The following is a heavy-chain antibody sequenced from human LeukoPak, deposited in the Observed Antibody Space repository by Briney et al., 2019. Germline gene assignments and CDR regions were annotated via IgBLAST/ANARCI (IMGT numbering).Heavy chain of an antibody. CDR2: IGTAGDP. D-gene: IGHD2-15*01. V-gene: IGHV3-13*05. Sequence: GGSPRLSCAASGFTFSSYDMHWVRQATGKGLEWVSAIGTAGDPYYPGSVKGRFTISRENAKNSLYLQMISLRAGDTAVYYCARGLRYCSGGSCYNSDAFDIWGQGTMVTVSS. CDR3: ARGLRYCSGGSCYNSDAFDI. J-gene: IGHJ3*02. CDR1: GFTFSSYD.